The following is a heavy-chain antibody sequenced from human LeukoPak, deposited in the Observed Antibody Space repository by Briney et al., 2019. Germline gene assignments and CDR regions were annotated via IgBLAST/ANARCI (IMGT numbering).Heavy chain of an antibody. CDR2: INLNSGGT. CDR3: ARSPDILTGENFDY. CDR1: GYTFTGYY. J-gene: IGHJ4*02. Sequence: AASVKVSCTASGYTFTGYYMHWVRQAPGQGLEWMGWINLNSGGTNDAQKFQDRGTMTRDTSISTAYMELSRLRSDDTAVYYCARSPDILTGENFDYWGQGTLVTVSS. D-gene: IGHD3-9*01. V-gene: IGHV1-2*02.